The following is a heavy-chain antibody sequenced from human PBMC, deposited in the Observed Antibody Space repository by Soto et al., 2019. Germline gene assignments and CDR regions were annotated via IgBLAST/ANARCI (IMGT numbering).Heavy chain of an antibody. V-gene: IGHV3-23*01. CDR1: GFTFSSYS. J-gene: IGHJ1*01. Sequence: GGSLRLSCAASGFTFSSYSMTWVRQAPGQGLEWVSSISGSGGSTYYADSVKGRFTISRDNSKNTLYLQMNSLRAEDTAVYYCARVSCSGGSCYRRAEYFQHWGQGTLVTVSS. CDR3: ARVSCSGGSCYRRAEYFQH. D-gene: IGHD2-15*01. CDR2: ISGSGGST.